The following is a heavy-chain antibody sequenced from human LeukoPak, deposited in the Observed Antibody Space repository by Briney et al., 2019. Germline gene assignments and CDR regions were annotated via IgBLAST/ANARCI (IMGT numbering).Heavy chain of an antibody. D-gene: IGHD2-2*01. CDR1: GGSFSGYY. V-gene: IGHV4-34*01. Sequence: PSETLSLTCAVYGGSFSGYYWSWIRQPPGKGLEWIGEINHSGSTNYNPSLKSRVTISVDTSKNQFSLKLSSVTAADTAVYYCARRSSTSCHFDYWGQGTLVTVSS. CDR3: ARRSSTSCHFDY. J-gene: IGHJ4*02. CDR2: INHSGST.